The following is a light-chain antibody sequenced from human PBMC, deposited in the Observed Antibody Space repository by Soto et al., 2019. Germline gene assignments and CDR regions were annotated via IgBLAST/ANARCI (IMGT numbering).Light chain of an antibody. CDR2: EGS. V-gene: IGLV2-23*01. CDR3: CSYAGSSTVV. J-gene: IGLJ2*01. CDR1: SSDVGSYNL. Sequence: QSLLTQRACVSGSPGQSVTISCTGTSSDVGSYNLVSWYQQHPGKAPKLMIYEGSKRPSGVSNRFSGSKSGNTASLTISGLQAEDEADYYCCSYAGSSTVVFGGGTKLTVL.